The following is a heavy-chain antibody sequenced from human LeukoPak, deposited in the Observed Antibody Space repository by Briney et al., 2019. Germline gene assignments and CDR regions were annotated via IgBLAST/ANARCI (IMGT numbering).Heavy chain of an antibody. J-gene: IGHJ4*02. CDR2: IKRKSDGGTT. V-gene: IGHV3-15*01. CDR1: GLTFSNAW. Sequence: GGSLRLSYAASGLTFSNAWMSWVRQVPGKGLEWVGRIKRKSDGGTTDYAAPVKGRFTISRDDSKNTLYLQMNSLKSEDTAVYYCTTELDVRPNHYWGQGTLVTVSS. D-gene: IGHD1-14*01. CDR3: TTELDVRPNHY.